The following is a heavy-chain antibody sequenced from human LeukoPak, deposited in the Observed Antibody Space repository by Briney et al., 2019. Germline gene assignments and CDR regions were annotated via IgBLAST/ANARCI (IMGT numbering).Heavy chain of an antibody. CDR3: ARDFRDGYNSHFY. CDR2: IHPTDGST. Sequence: ASVKVSCKTSGYTFSTYYMHWVRQAPGQGLEWLGIIHPTDGSTSYTQKIQGRVTMTRDTATGTVYLELSSLRSEDTAVYYCARDFRDGYNSHFYWGQGTLVTVSS. V-gene: IGHV1-46*01. CDR1: GYTFSTYY. D-gene: IGHD5-24*01. J-gene: IGHJ4*02.